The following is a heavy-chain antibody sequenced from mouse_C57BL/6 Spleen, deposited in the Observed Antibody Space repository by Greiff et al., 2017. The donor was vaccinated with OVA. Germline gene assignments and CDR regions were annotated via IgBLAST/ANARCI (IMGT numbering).Heavy chain of an antibody. J-gene: IGHJ2*01. CDR3: ARSPITTVVGDYFDY. CDR1: GYTFTGYW. CDR2: ILPGSGST. D-gene: IGHD1-1*01. V-gene: IGHV1-9*01. Sequence: VKLVESGAELMKPGASVKLSCKATGYTFTGYWIEWVKQRPGHGLEWIGEILPGSGSTNYNEKFKGKATFTADTSSNTAYMELSSLTTEDSAIYYCARSPITTVVGDYFDYWGQGTTLTVSS.